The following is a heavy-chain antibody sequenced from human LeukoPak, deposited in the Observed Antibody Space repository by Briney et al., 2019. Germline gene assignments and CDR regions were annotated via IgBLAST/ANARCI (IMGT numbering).Heavy chain of an antibody. CDR2: IKQDASET. CDR3: AGGGGWLIDD. Sequence: PGGSLRLSCAASGFTFTTYWMNCVRQAPGRGLEWVANIKQDASETYYLDSVKGRFTISRDNAKNLVYLQMNSLRVEDTALYYCAGGGGWLIDDWGQGTLVTVSS. V-gene: IGHV3-7*04. J-gene: IGHJ4*02. CDR1: GFTFTTYW. D-gene: IGHD6-19*01.